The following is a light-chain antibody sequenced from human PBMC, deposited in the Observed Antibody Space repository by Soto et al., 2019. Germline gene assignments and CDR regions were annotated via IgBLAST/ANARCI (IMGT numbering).Light chain of an antibody. CDR2: GAS. CDR1: QSISSD. V-gene: IGKV1-39*01. J-gene: IGKJ4*01. Sequence: DIQMTQSPSSLSASVGDRVTITCRASQSISSDLNWYQQKPGEAPKLLVYGASNLQNGVPSTFSGSGTGRDFTLTISRLHPEEFATCCWQQSNNHPLTFGGGAKVELK. CDR3: QQSNNHPLT.